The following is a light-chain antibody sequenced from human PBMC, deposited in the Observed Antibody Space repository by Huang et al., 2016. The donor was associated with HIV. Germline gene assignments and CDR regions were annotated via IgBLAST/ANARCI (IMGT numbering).Light chain of an antibody. CDR1: QSVTSNY. CDR3: HQYGSPPFT. V-gene: IGKV3-20*01. CDR2: GAS. J-gene: IGKJ3*01. Sequence: EIVLTQSPGTLSLSPGERATLACRASQSVTSNYLAGYLQKPGQAPTLLIYGASSRATDSPDRFSGSGSGTDFTLTISRLEPEDFAVYYCHQYGSPPFTFGPGTKVDIK.